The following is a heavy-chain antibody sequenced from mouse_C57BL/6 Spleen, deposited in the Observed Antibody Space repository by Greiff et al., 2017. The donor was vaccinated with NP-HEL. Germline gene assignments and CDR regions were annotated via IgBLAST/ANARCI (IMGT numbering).Heavy chain of an antibody. V-gene: IGHV1-55*01. CDR2: IYPGSGST. Sequence: VQLQQPGAELVKPGASVKMSCKASGYTFTSYWITWVKQRPGQGLEWIGDIYPGSGSTNYNEKFKSKATLTVDTSSSTAYMQLSSLTSEDSAVYYCARGDSNYVAWFAYWGQGTLVTVSA. CDR3: ARGDSNYVAWFAY. CDR1: GYTFTSYW. D-gene: IGHD2-5*01. J-gene: IGHJ3*01.